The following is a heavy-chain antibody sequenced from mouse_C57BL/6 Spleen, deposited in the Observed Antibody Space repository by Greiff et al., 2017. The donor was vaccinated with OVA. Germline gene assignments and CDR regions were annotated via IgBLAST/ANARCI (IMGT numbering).Heavy chain of an antibody. J-gene: IGHJ1*03. CDR3: ANDVGYFDV. Sequence: DVMLVESGGGLVQPGESLKLSCESNEYEFPSHDLSWVRKTPEKRLELVAAITSDGGSTYYPDTMERRFIISRDNTKKTLYLQMSSLRSEDTALYYCANDVGYFDVWGTGTTVTVSS. CDR1: EYEFPSHD. V-gene: IGHV5-2*01. D-gene: IGHD4-1*01. CDR2: ITSDGGST.